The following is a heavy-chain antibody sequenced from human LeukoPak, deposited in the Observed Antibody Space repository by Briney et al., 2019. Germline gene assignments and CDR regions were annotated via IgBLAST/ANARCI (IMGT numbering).Heavy chain of an antibody. CDR1: GFTFHFYS. V-gene: IGHV3-48*04. CDR2: ISSRSSTI. J-gene: IGHJ4*02. Sequence: GGSLRLSCAASGFTFHFYSMTWVRQAPGKGLEWVSYISSRSSTIYYTDSVKGRFTVSRDNAKNLLYLQMNSLRAEDTAVYYCARERVLRVWGQGTLVTVSS. CDR3: ARERVLRV. D-gene: IGHD3-16*01.